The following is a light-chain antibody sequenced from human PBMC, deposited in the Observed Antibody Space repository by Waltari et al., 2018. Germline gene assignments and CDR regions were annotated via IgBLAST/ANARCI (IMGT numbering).Light chain of an antibody. V-gene: IGKV3-15*01. Sequence: EIVMTQSPATLSVSPGERATLSCRASQSVSTTLAWYQQKPGQAPRLLIYGASTRATGIPARFSGSGSGTEFTLTISSLQSADFAIYYCQQFDNWSFGQGTKFEIK. CDR1: QSVSTT. CDR2: GAS. J-gene: IGKJ2*01. CDR3: QQFDNWS.